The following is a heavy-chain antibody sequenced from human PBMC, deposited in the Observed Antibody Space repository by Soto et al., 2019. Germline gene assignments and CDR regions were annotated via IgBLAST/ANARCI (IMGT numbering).Heavy chain of an antibody. CDR2: INAGNGNT. J-gene: IGHJ4*02. V-gene: IGHV1-3*05. Sequence: QVQLVQSGAEEKKPGASVKVSCKASGYTFTSYAMHWVRQAPGQRLEWMGWINAGNGNTNDSQKFRGXVXVXRXXSASTAYMELSSLRSEDTAVYYCARSIVVVTALDYWGQGTLVTVSS. CDR1: GYTFTSYA. D-gene: IGHD2-21*02. CDR3: ARSIVVVTALDY.